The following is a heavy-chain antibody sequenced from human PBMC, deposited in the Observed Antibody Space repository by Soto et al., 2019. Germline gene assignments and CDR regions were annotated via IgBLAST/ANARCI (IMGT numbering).Heavy chain of an antibody. J-gene: IGHJ5*02. CDR2: ISGRGCSQ. CDR1: GFIVSSYS. V-gene: IGHV3-23*01. CDR3: ATSGMGIVLIRFDP. D-gene: IGHD2-8*01. Sequence: PXGFLTLSFLASGFIVSSYSTSWVRQAPGKGVEWVPAISGRGCSQYYEGTVKGRFTISTDNSKNTLYMQMTSLRAEDTAVYYCATSGMGIVLIRFDPWGQGTLVTVSS.